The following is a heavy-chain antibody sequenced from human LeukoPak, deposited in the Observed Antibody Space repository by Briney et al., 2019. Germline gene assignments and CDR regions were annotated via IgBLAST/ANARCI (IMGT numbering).Heavy chain of an antibody. J-gene: IGHJ4*02. CDR3: ANLGAYYYDSK. Sequence: GGSLRLSCAASGFTFSSYAMSWVRQAPGKGLEWVSAISGSGGSTYHADSVKGRFTISRDNSKNTLYLQMNSLRAEDTAVYYCANLGAYYYDSKWGQGTLVTVSS. D-gene: IGHD3-22*01. CDR2: ISGSGGST. V-gene: IGHV3-23*01. CDR1: GFTFSSYA.